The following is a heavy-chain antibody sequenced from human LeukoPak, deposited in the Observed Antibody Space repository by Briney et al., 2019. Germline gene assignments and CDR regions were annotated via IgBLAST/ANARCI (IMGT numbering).Heavy chain of an antibody. D-gene: IGHD3-9*01. V-gene: IGHV4-39*01. J-gene: IGHJ3*01. CDR2: ISYNGRT. CDR1: GGSISCSNYY. Sequence: KPSETLSLTCSVSGGSISCSNYYWSWMRQSPEKGLEWIGSISYNGRTYIPPPLKGRVAISVDTSKNQFSLKLNSLPAADTAVYYCVRFYDILTRGTDAFDVWGRGTMVTVSS. CDR3: VRFYDILTRGTDAFDV.